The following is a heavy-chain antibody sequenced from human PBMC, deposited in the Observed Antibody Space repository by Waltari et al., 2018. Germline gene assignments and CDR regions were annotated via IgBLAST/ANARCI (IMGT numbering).Heavy chain of an antibody. CDR2: GIPIFGTA. CDR1: GGTFSSYA. V-gene: IGHV1-69*01. CDR3: ARDGYDSNVWFDP. D-gene: IGHD3-22*01. Sequence: QVQLVQSGAEVKKPGSSAKVSCKASGGTFSSYAISWVRRAPGQGLEWMGGGIPIFGTANYAQKFQVRVTITADESTSTAYMELSSLRSEDTAVYYCARDGYDSNVWFDPWGQGTLVTVSS. J-gene: IGHJ5*02.